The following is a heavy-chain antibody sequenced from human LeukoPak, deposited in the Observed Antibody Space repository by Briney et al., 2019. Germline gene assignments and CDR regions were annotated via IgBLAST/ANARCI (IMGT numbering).Heavy chain of an antibody. CDR2: ISGSGGST. V-gene: IGHV3-23*01. Sequence: GGSLRLSCAASGFTFSSYAMSWVRQTPGKGLEWVSAISGSGGSTYYADSVKSRFTISRDNSKNTLYLQMNSLRAEDTAVYYCAKDRRYSGYDLFDYWGQGTLVTVSS. J-gene: IGHJ4*02. D-gene: IGHD5-12*01. CDR3: AKDRRYSGYDLFDY. CDR1: GFTFSSYA.